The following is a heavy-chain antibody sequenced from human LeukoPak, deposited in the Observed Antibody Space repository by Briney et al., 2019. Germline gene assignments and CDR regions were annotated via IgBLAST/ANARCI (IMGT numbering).Heavy chain of an antibody. CDR2: IYYSGST. CDR3: AGTYYGFTSLFDY. CDR1: GGSISSGDYY. J-gene: IGHJ4*02. V-gene: IGHV4-30-4*08. Sequence: SETLSLTCTVSGGSISSGDYYWSWIRQPPGKGLEWIGYIYYSGSTYYNPSLKSRVTISVDTSKNQFSLKLSSVTAADTAVYYCAGTYYGFTSLFDYWGQGTLVTVSS. D-gene: IGHD3-3*01.